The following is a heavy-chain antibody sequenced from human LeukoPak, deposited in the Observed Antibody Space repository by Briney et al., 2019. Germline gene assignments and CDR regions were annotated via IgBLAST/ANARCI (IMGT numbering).Heavy chain of an antibody. D-gene: IGHD6-13*01. J-gene: IGHJ4*02. Sequence: ASVKVSCKASGGTFSSYAISWVRQAPGQGLEWMGGIIPTFGTANYAQKFQGRVTITADESTSTAYMELSSLRSEDTAVYYCANRAAAGYLFDYWGQGTLVTVSS. CDR3: ANRAAAGYLFDY. CDR1: GGTFSSYA. CDR2: IIPTFGTA. V-gene: IGHV1-69*13.